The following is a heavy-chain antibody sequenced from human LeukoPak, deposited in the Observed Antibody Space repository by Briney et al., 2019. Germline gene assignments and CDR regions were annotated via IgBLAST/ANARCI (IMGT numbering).Heavy chain of an antibody. D-gene: IGHD1-26*01. CDR2: ISYDGSNK. J-gene: IGHJ4*02. Sequence: GRSLRLSCAASGFTFSSYGMHWVRQAPGKGLEWVAVISYDGSNKYYADSVKGRFTISRDNSKNTLYLQMNSLRAEDTAVYYCAKSDESGSYYWGQGTLVTVSS. CDR1: GFTFSSYG. CDR3: AKSDESGSYY. V-gene: IGHV3-30*18.